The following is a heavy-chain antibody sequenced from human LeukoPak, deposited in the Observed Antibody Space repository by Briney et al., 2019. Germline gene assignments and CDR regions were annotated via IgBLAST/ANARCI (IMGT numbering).Heavy chain of an antibody. Sequence: ASVKVSCKASGYTFTSYDINWVRQATGQGLEWMGWMNPNSGNTGYVQKFQGRVTMTRNTSISTAYMELSSLRSEDTAVYYCARATTPGFPYGMDVWGQGTTVTVSS. D-gene: IGHD1-14*01. CDR2: MNPNSGNT. CDR1: GYTFTSYD. J-gene: IGHJ6*02. CDR3: ARATTPGFPYGMDV. V-gene: IGHV1-8*02.